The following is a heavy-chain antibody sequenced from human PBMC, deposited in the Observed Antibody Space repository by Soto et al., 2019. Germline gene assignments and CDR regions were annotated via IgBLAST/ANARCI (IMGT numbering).Heavy chain of an antibody. CDR3: AREIDDSSPDAFDI. CDR1: GGSFSGYY. D-gene: IGHD4-4*01. Sequence: PSETLSLTCAVYGGSFSGYYWSWTRQPPGKGLEWIGEINHSVSTNYNPSPKSRVTISVDTSKNQFSLKLSSVTAADTAVYYCAREIDDSSPDAFDIWGQGTMVTVSS. J-gene: IGHJ3*02. CDR2: INHSVST. V-gene: IGHV4-34*01.